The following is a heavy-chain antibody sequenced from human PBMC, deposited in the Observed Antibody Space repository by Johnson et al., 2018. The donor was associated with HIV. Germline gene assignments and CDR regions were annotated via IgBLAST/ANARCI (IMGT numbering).Heavy chain of an antibody. CDR2: IKRKTDGGTT. V-gene: IGHV3-15*01. D-gene: IGHD3-16*02. J-gene: IGHJ3*01. CDR1: GLTFTNAW. Sequence: EKLVESGGGLVKPGGSLRLSCAASGLTFTNAWMNWVRQAPGKGLEWAGRIKRKTDGGTTDYAANSVKGRFTISRDNSKNMLDLQMNSLRAGDAAVYYCARDYRGRTVDAFDVWGQGTLVIVSS. CDR3: ARDYRGRTVDAFDV.